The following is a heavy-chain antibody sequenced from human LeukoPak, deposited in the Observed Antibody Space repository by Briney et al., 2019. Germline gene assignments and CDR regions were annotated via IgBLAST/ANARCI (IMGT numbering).Heavy chain of an antibody. CDR3: ARIDSSGWEAFDY. CDR2: MNPNSGGV. D-gene: IGHD6-19*01. J-gene: IGHJ4*02. V-gene: IGHV1-2*02. CDR1: GYRFTGYY. Sequence: AASVKVSCKASGYRFTGYYIHWVRQARGQGLEWMGWMNPNSGGVNYSRKFQGRVTMTRDMSVSTAYMELSRLTSDDTAVYYCARIDSSGWEAFDYWGQGTLVTVSS.